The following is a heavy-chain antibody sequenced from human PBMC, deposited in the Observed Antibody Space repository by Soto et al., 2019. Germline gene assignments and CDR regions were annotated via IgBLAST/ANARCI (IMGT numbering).Heavy chain of an antibody. CDR2: IYYSGST. D-gene: IGHD5-18*01. J-gene: IGHJ4*02. V-gene: IGHV4-31*03. Sequence: SETLSLTCTVSGGSISSGGYYWSWIRQHPGKGLEWIGYIYYSGSTYYNPSLKSRVTISVDTSKNQFSLKLSSVTAADTAVYYFARRYGTCFDYWGQGTLVTVSS. CDR1: GGSISSGGYY. CDR3: ARRYGTCFDY.